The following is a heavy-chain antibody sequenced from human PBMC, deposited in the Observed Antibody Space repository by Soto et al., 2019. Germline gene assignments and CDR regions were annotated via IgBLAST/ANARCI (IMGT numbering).Heavy chain of an antibody. Sequence: QVQLVQSGGEVKKPGASVKVSCKASGYTFTNYGISWVRQAPGQWLERMGWINVYNGNTKYAEKVQGRVTMTTDTSTSTAYMELRSLRSDDPAVYYCARGVGSGSYYNQYNWFDPWGQGTLVTVSS. CDR3: ARGVGSGSYYNQYNWFDP. D-gene: IGHD3-10*01. CDR1: GYTFTNYG. J-gene: IGHJ5*02. CDR2: INVYNGNT. V-gene: IGHV1-18*01.